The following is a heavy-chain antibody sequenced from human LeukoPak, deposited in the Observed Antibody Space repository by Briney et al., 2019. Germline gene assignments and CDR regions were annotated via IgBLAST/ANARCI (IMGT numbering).Heavy chain of an antibody. D-gene: IGHD1-26*01. CDR3: ARSGSYSSAWFDP. CDR1: GYTFTGYY. J-gene: IGHJ5*02. Sequence: SVKVSCKASGYTFTGYYMHWVRQAPGQGLEWMGGIIPIFGTANYAQKFQGRVTITADESTSTAYMELSSLRSEDTAVYYCARSGSYSSAWFDPWGQGTLVTVSS. CDR2: IIPIFGTA. V-gene: IGHV1-69*13.